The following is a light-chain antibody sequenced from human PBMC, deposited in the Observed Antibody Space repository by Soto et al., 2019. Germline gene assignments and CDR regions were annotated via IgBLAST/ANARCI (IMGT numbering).Light chain of an antibody. CDR3: SSYTSSNSNV. V-gene: IGLV2-14*01. Sequence: QSALTQPASVSGSLGQSLTISCTGTSSDVGGSNYVSWYQQFPGKAPKLMISDVTNRPSGVSNRFSCSKSGNTASLTISGLQAEDEADYYCSSYTSSNSNVFGTGTKLTVL. CDR1: SSDVGGSNY. J-gene: IGLJ1*01. CDR2: DVT.